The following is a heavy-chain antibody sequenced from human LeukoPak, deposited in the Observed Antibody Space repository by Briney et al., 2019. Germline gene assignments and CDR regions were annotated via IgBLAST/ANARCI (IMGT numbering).Heavy chain of an antibody. J-gene: IGHJ4*02. CDR2: INPNSGGT. CDR1: GYTFTGYY. CDR3: ARAAGRYCSGGSCYPSDY. V-gene: IGHV1-2*02. Sequence: ASVKVSCKASGYTFTGYYMHWVRQAPGQGLEWMGWINPNSGGTNYAQKFQGRVTMTRDTSISTAYMELSRLRSDDTAVYYCARAAGRYCSGGSCYPSDYWGQGTLVTVSS. D-gene: IGHD2-15*01.